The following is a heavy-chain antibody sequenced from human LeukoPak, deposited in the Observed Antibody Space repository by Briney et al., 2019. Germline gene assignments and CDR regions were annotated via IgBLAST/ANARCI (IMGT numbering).Heavy chain of an antibody. CDR3: ARHRGAIFGTDY. CDR2: ISSNSGTI. J-gene: IGHJ4*02. V-gene: IGHV3-48*03. D-gene: IGHD3-3*02. CDR1: VSTFSSYG. Sequence: GGSLRLSCAAFVSTFSSYGMNWVRQAPGKGLEWVSYISSNSGTIYYADSVKGRFTVSRDNAENSLYLQMDSLRAEDTAVYYCARHRGAIFGTDYWGQGTLVTVSS.